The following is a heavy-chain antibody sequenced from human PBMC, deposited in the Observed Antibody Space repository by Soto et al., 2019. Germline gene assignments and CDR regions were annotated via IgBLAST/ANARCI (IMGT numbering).Heavy chain of an antibody. J-gene: IGHJ4*02. D-gene: IGHD4-17*01. CDR1: GVSIRSSSDY. CDR2: MYYSGST. Sequence: SETLSLTCDVSGVSIRSSSDYWGWIRQPPGKGLEWIGSMYYSGSTYHNPSLKSRGTISIDTSKNQFSLKLTSVTAADTAVYYCVTHYGDYKIDYWGQGTLVTVSS. V-gene: IGHV4-39*01. CDR3: VTHYGDYKIDY.